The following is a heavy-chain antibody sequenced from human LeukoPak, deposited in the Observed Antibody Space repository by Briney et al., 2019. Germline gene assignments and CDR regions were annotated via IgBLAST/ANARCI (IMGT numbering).Heavy chain of an antibody. Sequence: ASVKVSRKASGYTFTGYYMHWVRQAPGQGLEWMGWINPNSGGTNYAQKFQGRVTMTRDTSISTAYMELSRLRSDDTAVYYCARVPLHYYGSGSYHFDYWGQGTLVTVSS. CDR3: ARVPLHYYGSGSYHFDY. V-gene: IGHV1-2*02. CDR2: INPNSGGT. CDR1: GYTFTGYY. J-gene: IGHJ4*02. D-gene: IGHD3-10*01.